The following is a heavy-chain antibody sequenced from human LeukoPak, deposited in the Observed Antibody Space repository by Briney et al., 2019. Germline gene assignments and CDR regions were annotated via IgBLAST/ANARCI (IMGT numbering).Heavy chain of an antibody. Sequence: XSXAXXXFTXXXYAMHWVRQAPGKGVEGVSGISWNSGSIVYADSVKGRFTIARDNAKNSLYLQMKSRRGEDTALYYCAKDGGYCSGGSCYHNWFDPWGQGTLVTVSS. D-gene: IGHD2-15*01. CDR3: AKDGGYCSGGSCYHNWFDP. CDR1: XFTXXXYA. CDR2: ISWNSGSI. J-gene: IGHJ5*02. V-gene: IGHV3-9*01.